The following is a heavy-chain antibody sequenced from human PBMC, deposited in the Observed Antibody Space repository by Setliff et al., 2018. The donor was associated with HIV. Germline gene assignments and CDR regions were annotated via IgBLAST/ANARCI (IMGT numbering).Heavy chain of an antibody. Sequence: SETLSLTCTVSGGPFIGSSFQSTWIRQTPGKGLEWIADIAYSGTTMYTNYNPSLESRVIISEDTSRDQFFLKLTSVTADDTGTYYCARGPPFAYWGQGLLVTVSS. J-gene: IGHJ4*02. V-gene: IGHV4-39*07. CDR1: GGPFIGSSFQ. CDR2: IAYSGTTMYT. CDR3: ARGPPFAY.